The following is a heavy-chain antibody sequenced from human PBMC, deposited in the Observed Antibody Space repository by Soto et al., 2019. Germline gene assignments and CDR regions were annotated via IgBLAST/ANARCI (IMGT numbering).Heavy chain of an antibody. V-gene: IGHV3-9*01. J-gene: IGHJ4*02. CDR3: AKSSRYSYGTDY. CDR1: GFTFDDYA. CDR2: ISWNGGSI. D-gene: IGHD5-18*01. Sequence: GGSLRLSCAASGFTFDDYAMHWVRQAPGKGLEWVSGISWNGGSIGYADSVKGRFTISRDNAKNSLYLQMNSLRLEDTALYYCAKSSRYSYGTDYWGQGTLVTVSS.